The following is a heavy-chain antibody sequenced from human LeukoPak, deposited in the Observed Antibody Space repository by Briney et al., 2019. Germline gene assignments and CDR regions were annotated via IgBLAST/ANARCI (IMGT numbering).Heavy chain of an antibody. Sequence: GASVKVSCKASGGTFSSYVISWVRQAPGQGLEWMGRIIPILGIANYAQKFQGRVTITADKSTSTAYMELSSLRSEDTAVYYCAREVAVAGTVRYYYYYYGMDVWGQGTTVTVSS. CDR3: AREVAVAGTVRYYYYYYGMDV. J-gene: IGHJ6*02. CDR1: GGTFSSYV. CDR2: IIPILGIA. D-gene: IGHD6-19*01. V-gene: IGHV1-69*04.